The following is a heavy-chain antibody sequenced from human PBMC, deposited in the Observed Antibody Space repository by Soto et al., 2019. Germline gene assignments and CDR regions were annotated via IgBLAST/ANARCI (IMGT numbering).Heavy chain of an antibody. CDR3: ARAPVVPAAPYYFDY. CDR2: IHYSGST. CDR1: GASISSYF. Sequence: PSETLCLTCTFTGASISSYFWTGLRLPPGKGLEWIGNIHYSGSTNYNPSLKSRVTISADTSKNQFSLHLTSVTAADTAVYYCARAPVVPAAPYYFDYWGQGTLVTVSS. V-gene: IGHV4-59*12. J-gene: IGHJ4*02. D-gene: IGHD2-2*01.